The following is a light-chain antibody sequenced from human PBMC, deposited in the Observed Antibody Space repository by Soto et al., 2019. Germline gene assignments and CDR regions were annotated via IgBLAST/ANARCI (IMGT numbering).Light chain of an antibody. CDR2: EVS. V-gene: IGLV2-8*01. CDR1: SSDVGAYNY. Sequence: QSALTQPPSASGSPGQSVTISCTGTSSDVGAYNYVSWHQQHPGKAPKVLIYEVSKRPSGVSDRFSGSKSGDTASLTVSGRQAEDEADYYCSSYAGMRAVFGGGTKLTFL. J-gene: IGLJ2*01. CDR3: SSYAGMRAV.